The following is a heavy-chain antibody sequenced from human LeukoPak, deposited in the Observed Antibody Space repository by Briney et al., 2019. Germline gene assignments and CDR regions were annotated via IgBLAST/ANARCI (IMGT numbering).Heavy chain of an antibody. CDR1: GFTFSSYG. CDR3: AKDTHIGYGDPSALYDY. J-gene: IGHJ4*02. CDR2: IRYDGSNK. V-gene: IGHV3-30*02. Sequence: PGGSLRLSCAASGFTFSSYGMHWVRQAPGKGLEWAAFIRYDGSNKYFADSVKGRFTISRDNSKSTLFLQMNSLRAEDTAVYYCAKDTHIGYGDPSALYDYWGQGTLVTVSS. D-gene: IGHD4-17*01.